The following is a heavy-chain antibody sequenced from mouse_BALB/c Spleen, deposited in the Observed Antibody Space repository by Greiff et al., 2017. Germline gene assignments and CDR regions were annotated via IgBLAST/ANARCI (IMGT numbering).Heavy chain of an antibody. CDR1: GFTFSSYG. Sequence: EVQVVESGGGLVQPGGSLKLSCAASGFTFSSYGMSWVRQTPDKRLELVATINSNGGSTYYPDSVKGRFTISRDNAKNTLYLQMSSLKSEDTAMYYCARGNSLLRLNYAMDYWGQGTSVTVSS. J-gene: IGHJ4*01. D-gene: IGHD1-2*01. CDR3: ARGNSLLRLNYAMDY. CDR2: INSNGGST. V-gene: IGHV5-6-3*01.